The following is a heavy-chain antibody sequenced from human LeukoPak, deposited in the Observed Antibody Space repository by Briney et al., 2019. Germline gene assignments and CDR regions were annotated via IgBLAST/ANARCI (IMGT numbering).Heavy chain of an antibody. CDR3: ARDGELELRSDAFDI. V-gene: IGHV3-11*04. CDR1: ASTFSDYY. Sequence: GGSLRLSCAVSASTFSDYYMSWIRQAPGKGLEWVSYISSSGSTIYYADSVKGRFTISRDNAKNSLYLQMNSLRAEDTAVYYCARDGELELRSDAFDIWGQGTMVTVSA. D-gene: IGHD1-7*01. J-gene: IGHJ3*02. CDR2: ISSSGSTI.